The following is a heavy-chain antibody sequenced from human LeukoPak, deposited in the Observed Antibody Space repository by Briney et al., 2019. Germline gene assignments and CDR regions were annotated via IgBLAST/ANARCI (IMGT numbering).Heavy chain of an antibody. V-gene: IGHV3-53*01. D-gene: IGHD6-13*01. CDR3: ARDAPQVPAAGVLAS. Sequence: GGSLRLSCAASGFTVSDNYMSWVRQAPGKGLEWVSVMYSRGNTYYANSVKGRFTFSRDISKNTLYLQMNGLRTEDTAMYYCARDAPQVPAAGVLASWGQGTLVIVSS. CDR1: GFTVSDNY. J-gene: IGHJ5*02. CDR2: MYSRGNT.